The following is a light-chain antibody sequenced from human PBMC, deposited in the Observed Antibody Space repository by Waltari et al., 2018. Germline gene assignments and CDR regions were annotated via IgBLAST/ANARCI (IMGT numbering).Light chain of an antibody. CDR1: SSDVGGYNY. CDR3: SSYTASRHYV. V-gene: IGLV2-14*03. CDR2: DVS. J-gene: IGLJ1*01. Sequence: QSALTQPASVSGSPGQSITISCTGTSSDVGGYNYVSWYQQYPGKAPKLVIYDVSTRPSRASHRFSGSKSGNTASLIISGLQAEDEADYYCSSYTASRHYVFGTGTKVTVL.